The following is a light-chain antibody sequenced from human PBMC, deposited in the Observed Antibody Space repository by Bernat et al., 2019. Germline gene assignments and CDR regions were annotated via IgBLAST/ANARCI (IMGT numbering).Light chain of an antibody. J-gene: IGLJ3*02. CDR3: SSYTSSSTWV. Sequence: QSALTQPASVSGSPGQSITISCTGISSDVGGYNYVSWYQQHPGKAPKLKIYDVRNRPSGVSNRFSGSKSGSTASLTISGLQAEDEADYYCSSYTSSSTWVFGGGTKLTVL. CDR2: DVR. CDR1: SSDVGGYNY. V-gene: IGLV2-14*01.